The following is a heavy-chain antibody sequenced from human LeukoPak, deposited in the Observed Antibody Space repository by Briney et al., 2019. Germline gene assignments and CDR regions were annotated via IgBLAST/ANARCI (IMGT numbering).Heavy chain of an antibody. J-gene: IGHJ3*02. CDR1: GFTFSSYE. CDR3: ARGHNDAFDI. V-gene: IGHV3-30*04. CDR2: ISYDGSNK. Sequence: PGGSLRLSCAASGFTFSSYEMNWVRQAPGKGLEWVAVISYDGSNKYYADSVKGRFTVSRDNSENTLYLQMNSLRAEDTAVYYCARGHNDAFDIWGQGTMVTVSS.